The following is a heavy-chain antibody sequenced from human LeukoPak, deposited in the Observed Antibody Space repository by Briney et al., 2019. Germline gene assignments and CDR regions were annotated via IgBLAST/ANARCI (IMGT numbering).Heavy chain of an antibody. CDR3: ARDLGDGYNLGAFDI. CDR2: IRYGGSNK. J-gene: IGHJ3*02. CDR1: GFTFSSYG. V-gene: IGHV3-30*02. D-gene: IGHD5-24*01. Sequence: PGGSLRLSCAASGFTFSSYGMHWVRQAPGKGLEWVTFIRYGGSNKYYADSVKGRFTISRDNSKNTLYLQMNSLRAEDTAVYYCARDLGDGYNLGAFDIWGQGTMVTVSS.